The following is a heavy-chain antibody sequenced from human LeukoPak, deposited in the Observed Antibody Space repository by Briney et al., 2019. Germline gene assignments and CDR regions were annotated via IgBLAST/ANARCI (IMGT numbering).Heavy chain of an antibody. Sequence: GGSLRLSCAASGFTFDDYAMHWVRQAPGKGLEWVSGISWNSGSIGYADSVKGRFTISRDNAKNSLYLQMNSLRAEDTAVYYCARETVPIWGQGTMVTVSS. CDR3: ARETVPI. V-gene: IGHV3-9*01. CDR1: GFTFDDYA. CDR2: ISWNSGSI. D-gene: IGHD3-10*01. J-gene: IGHJ3*02.